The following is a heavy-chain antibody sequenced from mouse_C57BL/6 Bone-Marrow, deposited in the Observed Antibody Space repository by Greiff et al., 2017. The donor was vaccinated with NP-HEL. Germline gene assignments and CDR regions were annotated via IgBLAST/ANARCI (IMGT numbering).Heavy chain of an antibody. Sequence: VQLQQSGAELVKPGASVKMSCKASGYTFTTYPIQWVKQNHGQSLEWIGNFHPYTDDTEYNEKFKNKATMTVDKSSSTVYLELSSLTSDDSSVDYCARGGSCWYYFDYWGQGTTLTVSS. CDR1: GYTFTTYP. V-gene: IGHV1-47*01. D-gene: IGHD1-1*02. J-gene: IGHJ2*01. CDR3: ARGGSCWYYFDY. CDR2: FHPYTDDT.